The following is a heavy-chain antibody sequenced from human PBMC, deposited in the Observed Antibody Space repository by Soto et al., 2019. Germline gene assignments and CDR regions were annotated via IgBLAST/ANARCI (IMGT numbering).Heavy chain of an antibody. V-gene: IGHV3-9*01. CDR1: GFTFDDYA. CDR2: INWNSGSI. J-gene: IGHJ6*02. CDR3: AKDRGSGSYAANYYYYGMDV. D-gene: IGHD3-10*01. Sequence: LRLSCAASGFTFDDYAIHWVRQAPGKGLEWVSGINWNSGSIGYADSVKGRFTISRDNAKTSLYLQMNSLRAEDTALYYCAKDRGSGSYAANYYYYGMDVWGQGTTVTVSS.